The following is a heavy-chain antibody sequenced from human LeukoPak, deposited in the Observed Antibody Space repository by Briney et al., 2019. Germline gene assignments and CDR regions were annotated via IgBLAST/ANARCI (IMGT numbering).Heavy chain of an antibody. V-gene: IGHV3-21*01. J-gene: IGHJ6*02. CDR2: ISSSSSYI. Sequence: GGSLRLSCAASGFTFSSYSMNWVRQAPGKGLEWVSSISSSSSYIYYAASMKGRFTISRDNAKNLLYLQMNSLRAEDTAVYYCARDEYSSGYYYYYGMDVWGQGTTVTVSS. D-gene: IGHD6-19*01. CDR1: GFTFSSYS. CDR3: ARDEYSSGYYYYYGMDV.